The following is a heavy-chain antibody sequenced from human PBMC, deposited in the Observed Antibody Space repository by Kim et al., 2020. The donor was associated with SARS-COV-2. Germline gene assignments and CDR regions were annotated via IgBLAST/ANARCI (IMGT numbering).Heavy chain of an antibody. CDR3: AKDRTYCGGDCYGYYGM. J-gene: IGHJ6*01. CDR2: ISWNSGSI. V-gene: IGHV3-9*01. CDR1: GFTFDDYA. D-gene: IGHD2-21*02. Sequence: GGSLRLSCAASGFTFDDYAMHWVRQAPGKGLEWVSGISWNSGSIGYADSVKGRFTISRDNAKNSLYLQMNSLRAEDTALYYCAKDRTYCGGDCYGYYGM.